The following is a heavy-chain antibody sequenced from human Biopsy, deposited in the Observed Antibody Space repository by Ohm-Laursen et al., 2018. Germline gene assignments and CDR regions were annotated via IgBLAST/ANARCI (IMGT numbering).Heavy chain of an antibody. CDR3: VRGGSGSFPFDY. CDR2: LFTSGTT. D-gene: IGHD3-10*01. V-gene: IGHV4-4*07. Sequence: GTLSLTCTVSGGSINSYYWSWMRQPAGKGLEWIGRLFTSGTTNYSPSLSNRVTMSVDTSKNQFSLRLTFVTAADTAVYYCVRGGSGSFPFDYWGPGTLVTVSS. CDR1: GGSINSYY. J-gene: IGHJ4*02.